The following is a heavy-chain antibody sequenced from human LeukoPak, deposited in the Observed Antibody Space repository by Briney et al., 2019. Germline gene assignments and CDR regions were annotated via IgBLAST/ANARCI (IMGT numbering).Heavy chain of an antibody. V-gene: IGHV1-46*01. CDR3: ARSVGVVVPAAIKALDY. Sequence: ASVKVSCKASGYTFTSYYMHWVGQAPGQGLEWIGIINPSSGSTSYAQKFQGRVTMTRDMSTSTVYMELSSLRSEDTAVYYCARSVGVVVPAAIKALDYWGQGTLVTVSS. D-gene: IGHD2-2*02. CDR2: INPSSGST. J-gene: IGHJ4*02. CDR1: GYTFTSYY.